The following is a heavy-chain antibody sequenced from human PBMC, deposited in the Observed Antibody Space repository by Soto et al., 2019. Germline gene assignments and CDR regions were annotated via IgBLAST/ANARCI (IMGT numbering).Heavy chain of an antibody. D-gene: IGHD3-22*01. CDR2: IYYSGST. Sequence: QLQLQESGPGLVKPSETLSLTCTVSGGSISSSSYYWGWIRRPPGKGLEWIGSIYYSGSTYYNPSLKSRVTLSADTSKNQCSLKLSSVTAADTAVYYCARHGSTMIVVGLDYWGQGTLVTVSS. CDR1: GGSISSSSYY. V-gene: IGHV4-39*01. J-gene: IGHJ4*02. CDR3: ARHGSTMIVVGLDY.